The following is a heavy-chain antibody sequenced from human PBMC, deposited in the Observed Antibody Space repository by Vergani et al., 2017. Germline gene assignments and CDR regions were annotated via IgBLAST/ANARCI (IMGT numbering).Heavy chain of an antibody. CDR3: ARSGTRDSSWYYYYYGMDV. CDR1: GGSISSYY. CDR2: IYYSGST. V-gene: IGHV4-59*01. D-gene: IGHD6-13*01. Sequence: QVQLQESGPGLVKPSETLSLTCTVSGGSISSYYWSWIRQPPGKGLEWIGYIYYSGSTNYNPSLKSRVTISVDTSKNQFSLKLSSVTAADTAVYYCARSGTRDSSWYYYYYGMDVWDQGTMVTVSS. J-gene: IGHJ6*02.